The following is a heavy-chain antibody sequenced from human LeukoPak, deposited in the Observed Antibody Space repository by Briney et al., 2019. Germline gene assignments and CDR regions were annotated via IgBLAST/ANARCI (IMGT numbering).Heavy chain of an antibody. Sequence: GASVKVSCKASGYTFTGYYLHWVRQAPGQGLGWMGWINPNSGGTNYAQKFQGRVTMTRDTSISTAYMELRRLKSDDTAVYYCARDFRVTTEYNWFDPWGQGTLVTVSS. J-gene: IGHJ5*02. CDR3: ARDFRVTTEYNWFDP. CDR1: GYTFTGYY. CDR2: INPNSGGT. D-gene: IGHD3-3*01. V-gene: IGHV1-2*02.